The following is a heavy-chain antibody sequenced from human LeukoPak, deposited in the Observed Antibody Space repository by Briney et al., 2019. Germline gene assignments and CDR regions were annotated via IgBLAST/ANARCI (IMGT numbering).Heavy chain of an antibody. Sequence: GGSLRLSCAASGFTFSSCAMHWVRQAPGKGLEWVAVISYDGSNKYYADSVKGRFTISRDNSKNTVYLQMNSLRAEDTAVYYCAKWDDGTGYYGDPWGQGTLVTVSS. V-gene: IGHV3-30-3*02. CDR3: AKWDDGTGYYGDP. D-gene: IGHD3-22*01. J-gene: IGHJ5*02. CDR2: ISYDGSNK. CDR1: GFTFSSCA.